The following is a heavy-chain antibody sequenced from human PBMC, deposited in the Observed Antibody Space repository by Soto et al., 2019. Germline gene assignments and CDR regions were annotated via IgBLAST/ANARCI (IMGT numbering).Heavy chain of an antibody. D-gene: IGHD1-26*01. J-gene: IGHJ4*02. CDR3: ARDDGSYYLWGNYFDY. CDR2: ISYDGSNK. CDR1: GFTFSSYA. V-gene: IGHV3-30-3*01. Sequence: QVQLVESGGGVVQPGRSLRLSCAASGFTFSSYAMHWVSQAPGKGLEWVAVISYDGSNKYYADSVKVRFTISRDNSKNTLYLQMNSLRAEDTAVYYCARDDGSYYLWGNYFDYWGQGTLVTVSS.